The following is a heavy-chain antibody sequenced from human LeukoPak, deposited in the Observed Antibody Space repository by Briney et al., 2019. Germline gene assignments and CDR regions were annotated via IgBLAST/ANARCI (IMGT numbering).Heavy chain of an antibody. CDR3: ARDGGFLGHVYYYYYMDV. CDR1: GGSISSSSYY. J-gene: IGHJ6*03. Sequence: SETLSLTCTVSGGSISSSSYYWGWIRQPPGKGLEWIGSIYYSGSTYYNPSLKSRVTISVDTSKNQFSLKLSSVTAADTAVYYCARDGGFLGHVYYYYYMDVWGKGTTVTVSS. D-gene: IGHD3-3*01. CDR2: IYYSGST. V-gene: IGHV4-39*07.